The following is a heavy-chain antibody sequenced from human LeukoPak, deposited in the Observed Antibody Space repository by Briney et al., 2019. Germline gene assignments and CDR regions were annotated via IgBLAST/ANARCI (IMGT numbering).Heavy chain of an antibody. CDR2: ISSSSSYI. V-gene: IGHV3-21*01. J-gene: IGHJ4*02. D-gene: IGHD3-9*01. CDR3: ARDRGGYDIFYFDY. CDR1: GFTFSSYS. Sequence: GGSLRLSCAASGFTFSSYSMNWVRQAPGKGLEWVSSISSSSSYIYYADSAKGRFTISRDNAKNSLYLQMNSLRAGDTAVYYCARDRGGYDIFYFDYWGQGTLVTVSS.